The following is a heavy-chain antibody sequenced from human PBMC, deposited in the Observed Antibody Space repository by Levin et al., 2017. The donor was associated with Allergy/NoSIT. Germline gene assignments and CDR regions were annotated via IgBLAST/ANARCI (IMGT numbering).Heavy chain of an antibody. CDR1: GGSISSYY. CDR3: ARSAHVTVIPAAIVAFDP. D-gene: IGHD2-2*01. CDR2: IHYTGYT. J-gene: IGHJ5*02. Sequence: PSETLSLTCTVSGGSISSYYWSWIRQSPGKRPEWIGYIHYTGYTNYSPSLKSRVTISLDTSKNQFSLKLTSVTAADTAVYSCARSAHVTVIPAAIVAFDPWGQGILVTVSS. V-gene: IGHV4-59*08.